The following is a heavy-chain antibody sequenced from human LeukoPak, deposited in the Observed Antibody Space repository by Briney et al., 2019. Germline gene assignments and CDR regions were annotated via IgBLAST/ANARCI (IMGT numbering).Heavy chain of an antibody. Sequence: ASVKVSCQASGYTFTNYGINWVRQAPGQGLEWMGRISAYNEYTKYAQNLQGRVTMTTDTSTSTAYMELRSLRSEDTAVYYCARGVGATGVPTRPWGQGTLVTVSS. J-gene: IGHJ4*02. CDR2: ISAYNEYT. V-gene: IGHV1-18*01. D-gene: IGHD1-26*01. CDR1: GYTFTNYG. CDR3: ARGVGATGVPTRP.